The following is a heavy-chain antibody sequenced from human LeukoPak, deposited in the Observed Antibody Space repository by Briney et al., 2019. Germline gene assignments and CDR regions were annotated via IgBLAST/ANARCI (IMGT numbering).Heavy chain of an antibody. V-gene: IGHV1-8*03. CDR3: ARVRIRGYNWFDP. CDR1: GYTFTSYD. D-gene: IGHD1-14*01. CDR2: MNTNSGNT. J-gene: IGHJ5*02. Sequence: ASVKVSCKASGYTFTSYDINWVRQATGQGLEWMGWMNTNSGNTGYAQKFQGRVSITRNNSISTAYMELSSLRSEDTAVYYCARVRIRGYNWFDPWGQGTLVTVSS.